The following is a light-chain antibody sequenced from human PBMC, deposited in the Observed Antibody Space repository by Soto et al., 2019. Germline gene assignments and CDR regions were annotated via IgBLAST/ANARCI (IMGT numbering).Light chain of an antibody. V-gene: IGLV2-23*01. CDR3: CSYALSGSGSFVV. Sequence: QSALTQPASVSGSPGQSLTISCTGISRDVWAYDTVSWYQHHPGKTPKLIIYEATKRPSGISSRFSASRSGNAASLTISGLQPEDEAVYYCCSYALSGSGSFVVFGGGTKLTVL. CDR1: SRDVWAYDT. J-gene: IGLJ3*02. CDR2: EAT.